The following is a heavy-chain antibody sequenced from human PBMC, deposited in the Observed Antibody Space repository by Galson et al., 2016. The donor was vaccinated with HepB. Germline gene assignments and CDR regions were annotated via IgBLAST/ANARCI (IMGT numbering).Heavy chain of an antibody. V-gene: IGHV3-30*03. CDR3: AREAGSGWYRVVDY. Sequence: SLRLSCAGSGFSVSTHGMHWVRQVPGKGLEWVGVITYDGGNQHYSDSVKGRFTISRDKSKNMVYLQMNSLRVEDTAVYYCAREAGSGWYRVVDYWGLGTQVTVSS. D-gene: IGHD6-19*01. J-gene: IGHJ4*02. CDR1: GFSVSTHG. CDR2: ITYDGGNQ.